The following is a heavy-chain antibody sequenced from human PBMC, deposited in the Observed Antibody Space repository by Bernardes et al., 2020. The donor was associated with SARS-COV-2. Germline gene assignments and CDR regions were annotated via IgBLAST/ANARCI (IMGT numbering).Heavy chain of an antibody. CDR3: VRDLAGGRGS. CDR1: GFTFNSYW. CDR2: LNEDGTIT. Sequence: GGSLRPPCLVSGFTFNSYWMHLVRQAPGKGLEWVSRLNEDGTITTYADSVKGRFTISRDNAKSTLYLQMHSLRAEDTATYYCVRDLAGGRGSWGQGTLVTVSS. D-gene: IGHD2-15*01. J-gene: IGHJ4*02. V-gene: IGHV3-74*01.